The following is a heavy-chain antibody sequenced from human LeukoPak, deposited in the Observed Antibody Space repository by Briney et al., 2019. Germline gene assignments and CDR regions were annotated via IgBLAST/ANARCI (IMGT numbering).Heavy chain of an antibody. CDR1: GFTLSSYW. D-gene: IGHD6-13*01. CDR3: TRAGLAAAGDY. Sequence: GGSPRLSCAASGFTLSSYWMHWVRQAPGKGLVWVSRINSDGSTTNYADSVKGRFTISRDNARNTLYLQMNSLRAEDTAVYYCTRAGLAAAGDYWGQGTLVTVSS. J-gene: IGHJ4*02. CDR2: INSDGSTT. V-gene: IGHV3-74*01.